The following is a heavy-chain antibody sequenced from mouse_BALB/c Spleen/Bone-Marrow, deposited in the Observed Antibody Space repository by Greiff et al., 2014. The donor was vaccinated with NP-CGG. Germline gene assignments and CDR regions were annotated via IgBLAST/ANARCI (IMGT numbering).Heavy chain of an antibody. CDR1: GFTFSSYG. J-gene: IGHJ2*01. V-gene: IGHV5-6-3*01. CDR2: INSNGGST. D-gene: IGHD2-1*01. CDR3: VRGNYGNYVDYFDF. Sequence: EVKLMESGGGLVQPGGSLKLSCAASGFTFSSYGMSWVRQTPDKRLELVATINSNGGSTYYPDSVKDRFTISRDTAKNTLYLQMSSLKSEETAMYYCVRGNYGNYVDYFDFWGQGTTLTVSS.